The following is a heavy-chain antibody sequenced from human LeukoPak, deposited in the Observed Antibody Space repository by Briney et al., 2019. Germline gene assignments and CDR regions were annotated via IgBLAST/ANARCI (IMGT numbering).Heavy chain of an antibody. CDR2: IKQDGSEE. CDR3: AKDSEYSSGWFDGFDI. V-gene: IGHV3-7*01. D-gene: IGHD6-19*01. J-gene: IGHJ3*02. Sequence: GGSLRLSCAASAFPFGSCWMSWVRQAPEKGLEWVANIKQDGSEEYYVDSVKDRFTISRDNAKNSLYLQMNSLRVEDTAVYYCAKDSEYSSGWFDGFDIWGQGAMVTVSP. CDR1: AFPFGSCW.